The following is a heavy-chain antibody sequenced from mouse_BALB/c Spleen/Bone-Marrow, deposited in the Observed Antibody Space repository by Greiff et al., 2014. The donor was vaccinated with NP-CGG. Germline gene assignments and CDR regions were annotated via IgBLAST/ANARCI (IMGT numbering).Heavy chain of an antibody. J-gene: IGHJ4*01. D-gene: IGHD2-14*01. CDR3: ARDRGVQGYAMDY. Sequence: DVHLVESGGGLVKPGGSLKLSCAASGFTFSDYYMYWVRQTPEKRLEWVATINDGSTYTYYPDSVKGRFTISRDNAKNNLYLQMSSLKSEDTALYYCARDRGVQGYAMDYWGQGTSVTVSS. V-gene: IGHV5-4*02. CDR1: GFTFSDYY. CDR2: INDGSTYT.